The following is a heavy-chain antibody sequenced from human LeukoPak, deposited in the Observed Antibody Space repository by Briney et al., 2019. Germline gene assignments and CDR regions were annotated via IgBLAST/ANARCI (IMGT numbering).Heavy chain of an antibody. V-gene: IGHV3-23*01. CDR3: AISRGYFDY. CDR1: GFTFSSHG. Sequence: GGTLRLSCAASGFTFSSHGMSWVRQAPGKGLEWVSTISGSGDNTYYADSVKGRFTISRDNSKSTLYLQMNSLRAEDTAVYYCAISRGYFDYWGQGTLITVSS. J-gene: IGHJ4*02. CDR2: ISGSGDNT.